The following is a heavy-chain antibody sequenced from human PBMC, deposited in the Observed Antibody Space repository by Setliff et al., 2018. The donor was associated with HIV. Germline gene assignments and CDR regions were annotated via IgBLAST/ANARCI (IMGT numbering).Heavy chain of an antibody. CDR3: ARVVVRGVTFIAEYFQH. J-gene: IGHJ1*01. CDR2: INPSGGST. Sequence: ASVKVSCKASGYTFTSYYMHWVRQAPGQGLEWMGIINPSGGSTSYAQKFQGRVTITTDESTTTAYMELSGLRSEDTAVYYCARVVVRGVTFIAEYFQHWGQGTLVTVSS. V-gene: IGHV1-46*01. CDR1: GYTFTSYY. D-gene: IGHD3-10*01.